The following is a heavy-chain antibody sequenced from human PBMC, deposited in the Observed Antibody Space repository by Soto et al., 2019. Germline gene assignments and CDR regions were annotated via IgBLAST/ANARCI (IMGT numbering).Heavy chain of an antibody. Sequence: QVPLVQSEAEVRKPGASVKVSCKASGYCFTTHSISWVRRAPGHGLEWMGWISAYNGDTHYVQRFQGRLTMTTDTSTSTAYMELRSLTSDDTTVYYCARDPPFSGILRGTPLMDVWGQGTTVTVSS. D-gene: IGHD4-17*01. J-gene: IGHJ6*02. V-gene: IGHV1-18*04. CDR3: ARDPPFSGILRGTPLMDV. CDR1: GYCFTTHS. CDR2: ISAYNGDT.